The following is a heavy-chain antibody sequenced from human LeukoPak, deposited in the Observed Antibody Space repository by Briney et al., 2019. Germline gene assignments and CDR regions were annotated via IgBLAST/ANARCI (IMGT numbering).Heavy chain of an antibody. D-gene: IGHD3-22*01. CDR3: ARHRYYYDSSGYAFDQ. CDR1: GYSISSGDY. V-gene: IGHV4-38-2*01. J-gene: IGHJ4*02. Sequence: SETLSLTCAVSGYSISSGDYWGWIRQSPGKWLEGMGSIYHSGSTYYNPSLKSRVTISVDTSKNQFSLKLSSVTAADTAVYYCARHRYYYDSSGYAFDQWGQGTLVTVSS. CDR2: IYHSGST.